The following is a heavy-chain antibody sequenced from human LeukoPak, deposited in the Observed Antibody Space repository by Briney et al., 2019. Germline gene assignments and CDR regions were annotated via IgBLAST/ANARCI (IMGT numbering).Heavy chain of an antibody. V-gene: IGHV3-53*01. CDR3: ARGVSSGRYTYFDY. D-gene: IGHD6-19*01. CDR1: GFTVSSNY. CDR2: IFSGGSK. J-gene: IGHJ4*02. Sequence: GRSLRLSCAASGFTVSSNYMSWVRQAPGKGLEWVSIIFSGGSKYYAESVEGRFTISRDNSKNTLDLQMNSLRAEDTAIYYCARGVSSGRYTYFDYWGQGTLVTVSS.